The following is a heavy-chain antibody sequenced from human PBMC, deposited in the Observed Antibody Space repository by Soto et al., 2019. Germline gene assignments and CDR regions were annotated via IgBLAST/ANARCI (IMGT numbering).Heavy chain of an antibody. Sequence: VASVKVSCKASGYTFTRYTMNWVRQAPGQRLEWMGWINPDNGNTKSSQKFQDRVIITRDTSASTAYMELSSLRSEDTAVYYCARDWGYYDFWSGYSKKNGYYYYYGMDVWGQGTTVTVSS. CDR3: ARDWGYYDFWSGYSKKNGYYYYYGMDV. J-gene: IGHJ6*02. D-gene: IGHD3-3*01. CDR1: GYTFTRYT. V-gene: IGHV1-3*01. CDR2: INPDNGNT.